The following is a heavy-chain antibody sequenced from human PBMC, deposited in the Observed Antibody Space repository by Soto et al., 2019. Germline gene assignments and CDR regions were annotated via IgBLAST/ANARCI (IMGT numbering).Heavy chain of an antibody. CDR1: GGTFSSYA. CDR3: AREHPTTTVTELNCYYYGMDV. CDR2: IIPIFGTA. D-gene: IGHD4-4*01. Sequence: SVKVSCKASGGTFSSYAISWVRQAPGQGLEWMGGIIPIFGTANYAQKFQGRVTITADESTSTAYMELSSLRSEDTAVYYCAREHPTTTVTELNCYYYGMDVWGQGTTVTVSS. J-gene: IGHJ6*02. V-gene: IGHV1-69*13.